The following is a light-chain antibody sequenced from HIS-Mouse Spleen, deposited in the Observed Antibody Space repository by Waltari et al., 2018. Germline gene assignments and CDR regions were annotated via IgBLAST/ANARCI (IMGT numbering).Light chain of an antibody. CDR3: CSYAGSSTFVV. V-gene: IGLV2-23*03. Sequence: QSALTQPASVSGSPGQSITIPCPGTSSDVGSYYLVSWYQQHPGKAPNLMIYEGSKRPSGVSNRFSGSKSGNTASLTISGLQAEDEADYYCCSYAGSSTFVVFGGGTKLTVL. CDR1: SSDVGSYYL. J-gene: IGLJ2*01. CDR2: EGS.